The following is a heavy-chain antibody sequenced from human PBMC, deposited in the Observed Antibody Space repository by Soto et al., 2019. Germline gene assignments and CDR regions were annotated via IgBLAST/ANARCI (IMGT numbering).Heavy chain of an antibody. CDR3: ASAPGDRSSWFNWFDP. V-gene: IGHV1-3*01. J-gene: IGHJ5*02. Sequence: ASVKVSCKASGYTFTSYAMHWVRQAPGQRLEWMGWINAGNGNTKYSQKFQGRVTITRDTSASTAYMELSSLRSEDTAVYYCASAPGDRSSWFNWFDPWGQGTLVTVSS. CDR2: INAGNGNT. D-gene: IGHD6-13*01. CDR1: GYTFTSYA.